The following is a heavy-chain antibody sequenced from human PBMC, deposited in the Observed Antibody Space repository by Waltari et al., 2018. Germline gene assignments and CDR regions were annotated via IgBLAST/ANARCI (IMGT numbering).Heavy chain of an antibody. Sequence: QVQLQQWGAGLLKPSETLSLTCAVYGGSFSGYYWSWIRQPPGKGLEWIGEINHSGSTNHNPSLKSRVTISVDTSKNQFSLKLSSVTAADTAVYYCARGDYSNYYNWFDPWGQGTLVTVSS. CDR3: ARGDYSNYYNWFDP. J-gene: IGHJ5*02. CDR1: GGSFSGYY. CDR2: INHSGST. V-gene: IGHV4-34*01. D-gene: IGHD4-4*01.